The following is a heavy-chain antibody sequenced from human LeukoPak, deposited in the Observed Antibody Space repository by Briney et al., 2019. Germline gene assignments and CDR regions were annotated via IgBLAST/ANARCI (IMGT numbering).Heavy chain of an antibody. D-gene: IGHD6-19*01. Sequence: GGSLRLSCAASGFTFSSYAMSWVRQAPGKGLEWVSAISGSGGSTHYADSVKGRFTISRDNSKNTLYLLMNSLRAEDTAVYYCAKSQWLVFYFDYWGQGTLVTVSS. CDR2: ISGSGGST. CDR1: GFTFSSYA. CDR3: AKSQWLVFYFDY. V-gene: IGHV3-23*01. J-gene: IGHJ4*02.